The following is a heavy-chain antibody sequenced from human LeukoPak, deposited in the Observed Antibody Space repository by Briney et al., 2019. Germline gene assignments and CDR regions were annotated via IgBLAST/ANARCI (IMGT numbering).Heavy chain of an antibody. J-gene: IGHJ4*02. CDR3: AKISWDGRGTFY. V-gene: IGHV3-23*01. CDR1: GFTFSTYS. Sequence: QAGGSLRLSCAASGFTFSTYSTSWVRQAPGKGLEWVSAIRGGGENTYYADSVKGRFTISRDNSKDTLSLQMNSLRAEDTAIYYCAKISWDGRGTFYWGQGTLVTVSS. D-gene: IGHD2-15*01. CDR2: IRGGGENT.